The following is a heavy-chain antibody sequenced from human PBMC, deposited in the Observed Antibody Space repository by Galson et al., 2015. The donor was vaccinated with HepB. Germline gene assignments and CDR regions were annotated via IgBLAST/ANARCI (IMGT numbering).Heavy chain of an antibody. CDR3: ARPIISSNVSGFDP. J-gene: IGHJ5*02. D-gene: IGHD2/OR15-2a*01. CDR1: SVSISSANNY. Sequence: ETLSLTCTVSSVSISSANNYWSWIRQAPGERLQYIGSVNYSGATYYNPSFKSRVSMSVDTSRNQFSLKLNSVTAADTAVYYCARPIISSNVSGFDPWGQGTMVTVSS. V-gene: IGHV4-39*01. CDR2: VNYSGAT.